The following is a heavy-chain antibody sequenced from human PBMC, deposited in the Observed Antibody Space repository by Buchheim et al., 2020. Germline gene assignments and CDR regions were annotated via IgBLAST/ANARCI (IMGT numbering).Heavy chain of an antibody. CDR3: ARAGRASWYDY. Sequence: EVQLLESGGGLVQPGGSLRLSCAASGFTFGRYTMGWVRQAPGKGLEWVSDINESGGATWYEDSVRGRFTISRDNSENPPFLQMNSLRGEDTAVYFCARAGRASWYDYWGQGTL. V-gene: IGHV3-23*01. CDR2: INESGGAT. J-gene: IGHJ4*02. CDR1: GFTFGRYT. D-gene: IGHD6-13*01.